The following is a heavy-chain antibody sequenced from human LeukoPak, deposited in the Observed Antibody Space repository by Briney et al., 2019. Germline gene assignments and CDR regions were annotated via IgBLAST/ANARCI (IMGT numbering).Heavy chain of an antibody. CDR2: IYYSGST. D-gene: IGHD2-21*01. J-gene: IGHJ3*02. V-gene: IGHV4-59*01. CDR3: ARVKRVYCGGDCYHNAFDI. CDR1: GGSISSYY. Sequence: SETLSLTCTVSGGSISSYYWSWIRQPPGKGMEWIGYIYYSGSTNYNPSLKSRVTISVDTSKNQFSLKLSSVTAADTAVYYCARVKRVYCGGDCYHNAFDIWGQGTMVTVSS.